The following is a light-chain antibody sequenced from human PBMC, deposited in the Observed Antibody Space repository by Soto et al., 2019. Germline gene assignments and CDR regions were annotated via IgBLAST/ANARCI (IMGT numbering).Light chain of an antibody. CDR1: QSLSSRN. V-gene: IGKV3-20*01. CDR3: QQYGSSPRT. J-gene: IGKJ1*01. CDR2: GAS. Sequence: ELVLTRSPGTLSWCRLERATRGCMASQSLSSRNLAWYQQKLGQAPRLLIYGASTRATGIPDRFSGSGSGTDYTLTISRLEPEDFAVYYCQQYGSSPRTFGRGTQGGYQ.